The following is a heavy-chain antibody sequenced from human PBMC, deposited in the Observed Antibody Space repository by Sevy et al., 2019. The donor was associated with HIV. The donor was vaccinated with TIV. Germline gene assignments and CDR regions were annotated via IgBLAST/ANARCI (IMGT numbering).Heavy chain of an antibody. J-gene: IGHJ6*02. CDR1: GFIFSTYG. D-gene: IGHD1-26*01. V-gene: IGHV3-30*18. CDR2: ISFDGSDK. CDR3: AKMQGGSYNYYGMDV. Sequence: GGSLRLSCAASGFIFSTYGIHWVRQAPDKGLEWVAVISFDGSDKYYADSVRGRFTISRDNSKNTLYLQMNSLRVEDTAIYYCAKMQGGSYNYYGMDVWGQGTTVTVSS.